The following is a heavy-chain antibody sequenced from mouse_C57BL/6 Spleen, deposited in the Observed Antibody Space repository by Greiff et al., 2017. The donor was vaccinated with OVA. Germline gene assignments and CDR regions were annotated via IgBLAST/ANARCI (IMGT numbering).Heavy chain of an antibody. D-gene: IGHD1-1*01. CDR3: AREGGTTVVASFDY. Sequence: EVNVVESGGGLVKPGGSLKLSCAASGFTFSSYAMSWVRQTPEKRLEWVATISDGGSYTYYPDNVKGRFTISRDNAKNNLYLQMSHLKSEDTAMYYCAREGGTTVVASFDYWGQGTTLTVSS. V-gene: IGHV5-4*01. J-gene: IGHJ2*01. CDR1: GFTFSSYA. CDR2: ISDGGSYT.